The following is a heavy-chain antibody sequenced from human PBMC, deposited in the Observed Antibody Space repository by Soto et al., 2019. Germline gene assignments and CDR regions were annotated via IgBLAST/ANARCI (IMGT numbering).Heavy chain of an antibody. CDR1: GFTFSAYS. J-gene: IGHJ3*02. V-gene: IGHV3-48*01. D-gene: IGHD2-2*01. CDR3: ARVRPDSGPAYAFDI. CDR2: ICSTGSVT. Sequence: EVQLVESGGALVQPGGSLRLSCAASGFTFSAYSMNWVRQAPGKGLEWVAFICSTGSVTHYADSVMGRFTISSDHARNHLYLQINSLRAEDTAVYHCARVRPDSGPAYAFDIWGQGTMVTVSS.